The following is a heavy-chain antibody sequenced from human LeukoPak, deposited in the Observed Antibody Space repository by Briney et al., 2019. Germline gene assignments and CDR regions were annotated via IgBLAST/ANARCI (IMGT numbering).Heavy chain of an antibody. D-gene: IGHD4/OR15-4a*01. CDR1: GFTFSTST. Sequence: GGSLRLSCAASGFTFSTSTMNWVRQAPGKGLEWMSSISGSSDKIYYADSVNGRFTISRDNAKDSLYLQMNSLRAEDTAMYYCVRIPNSANFPNWFDPWGQGTLVTVSS. CDR3: VRIPNSANFPNWFDP. V-gene: IGHV3-21*01. CDR2: ISGSSDKI. J-gene: IGHJ5*02.